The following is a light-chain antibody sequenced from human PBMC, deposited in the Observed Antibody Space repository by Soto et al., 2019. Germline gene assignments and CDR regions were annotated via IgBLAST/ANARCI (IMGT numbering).Light chain of an antibody. CDR2: DAS. V-gene: IGKV1-5*01. CDR1: QSISSW. CDR3: HQYNSYSSWT. Sequence: DMQMTQSPSTLSASVGDRVTITCRASQSISSWLAWYQQKPGKAPKLLIYDASSLESGVPSRFSGSGSGTEFTLPISSLQPDDFATYYCHQYNSYSSWTFGQGTKVEIK. J-gene: IGKJ1*01.